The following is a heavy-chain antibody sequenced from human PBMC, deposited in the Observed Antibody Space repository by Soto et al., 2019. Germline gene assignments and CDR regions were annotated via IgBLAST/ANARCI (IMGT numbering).Heavy chain of an antibody. Sequence: EVQLVASGGGLVQPGGSLRLSCAASGFTFSSYWMSWVRQAPGTGLEWVANIKQDGSEKYYVDSVKGRFTISRDNAKNSLYLQMNSLRAEDTAVYYCARDNFDWFPGWFGYWGQGTLVTVSS. CDR2: IKQDGSEK. J-gene: IGHJ4*02. CDR3: ARDNFDWFPGWFGY. D-gene: IGHD3-9*01. CDR1: GFTFSSYW. V-gene: IGHV3-7*03.